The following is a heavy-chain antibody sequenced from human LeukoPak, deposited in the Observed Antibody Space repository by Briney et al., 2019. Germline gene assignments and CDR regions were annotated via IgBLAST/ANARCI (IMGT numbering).Heavy chain of an antibody. CDR1: GGTFSSYA. V-gene: IGHV1-69*05. D-gene: IGHD1-7*01. Sequence: SVKVSCKASGGTFSSYAISWVRQAPGQGLEWMGGIIPIFGTANYAQKFQGRVTITTDESTSTAYMELSSLRSEDTAVYYCATTTGTTGVIDYWGQGTLVTVSS. CDR3: ATTTGTTGVIDY. J-gene: IGHJ4*02. CDR2: IIPIFGTA.